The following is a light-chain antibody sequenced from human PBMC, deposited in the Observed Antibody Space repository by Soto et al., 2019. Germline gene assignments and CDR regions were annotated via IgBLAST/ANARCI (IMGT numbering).Light chain of an antibody. CDR3: CACAGDYTFYV. CDR1: SSDVGGYNC. Sequence: QSALTQPRSVSGSPGQSVTISCTGASSDVGGYNCVSWYQQHPGKAPKLMIYDVTKRPSGVPDRFAGSKSGDTASLTISGLQADDEADYYCCACAGDYTFYVFGAGTKVTVL. V-gene: IGLV2-11*01. J-gene: IGLJ1*01. CDR2: DVT.